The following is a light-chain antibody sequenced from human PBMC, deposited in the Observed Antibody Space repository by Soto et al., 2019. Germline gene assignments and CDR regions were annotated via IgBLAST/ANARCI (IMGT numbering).Light chain of an antibody. V-gene: IGLV1-47*01. CDR2: RNN. J-gene: IGLJ2*01. Sequence: QSVLTQPPSASGTPGQRVTISCSGSSSNIGSNYVYWYQQLPGTAPKLLIYRNNQRPSGVPDRFSGSKSGTSASLAIGGLRSEDEADYYCAAWDDSLSGLVIGGVTKLTVL. CDR1: SSNIGSNY. CDR3: AAWDDSLSGLV.